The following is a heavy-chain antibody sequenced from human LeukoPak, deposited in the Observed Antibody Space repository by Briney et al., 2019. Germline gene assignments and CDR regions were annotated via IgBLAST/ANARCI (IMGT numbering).Heavy chain of an antibody. CDR1: GFTFSSYA. D-gene: IGHD3-10*01. CDR2: ISVGGGST. Sequence: GGSLRLSCAASGFTFSSYAMSWVRQAPGKGLEWVSAISVGGGSTYYADSVKGRFTISRDNSKNTLYLQMNSLRAEDTAAYYCAKVGGSYYGSGSYIFDYWGQGTLVTVSS. CDR3: AKVGGSYYGSGSYIFDY. V-gene: IGHV3-23*01. J-gene: IGHJ4*02.